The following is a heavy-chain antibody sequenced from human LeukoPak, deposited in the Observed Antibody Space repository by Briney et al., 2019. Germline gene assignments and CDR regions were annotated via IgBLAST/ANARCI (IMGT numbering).Heavy chain of an antibody. Sequence: GGSLRLSCAASGFTFSDYYMNWIRQAPGKGLEWISSISGSGYTIYYADSVKGRFTISRDNAKNSLYLQMNSLRADDTAVYYCARDGGGYSYYYMDVWGKGTTVTLSS. CDR1: GFTFSDYY. D-gene: IGHD3-16*01. CDR2: ISGSGYTI. V-gene: IGHV3-11*01. CDR3: ARDGGGYSYYYMDV. J-gene: IGHJ6*03.